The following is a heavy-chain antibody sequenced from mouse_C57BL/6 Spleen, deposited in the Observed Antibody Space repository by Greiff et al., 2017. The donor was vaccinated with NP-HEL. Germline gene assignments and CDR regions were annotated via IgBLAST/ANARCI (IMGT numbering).Heavy chain of an antibody. CDR2: ISYDGSN. V-gene: IGHV3-6*01. CDR1: GYSITSGYY. D-gene: IGHD1-1*01. CDR3: ARDYYGSSYEDYFDY. J-gene: IGHJ2*01. Sequence: VQLQQSGPGLVKPSQSLSLTCSVTGYSITSGYYWNWIRQFPGNKLEWMGYISYDGSNNYNPSLKNRISITRDTSKNQFFLKLNSVTTEDTATYYCARDYYGSSYEDYFDYWGQGTTLTVSS.